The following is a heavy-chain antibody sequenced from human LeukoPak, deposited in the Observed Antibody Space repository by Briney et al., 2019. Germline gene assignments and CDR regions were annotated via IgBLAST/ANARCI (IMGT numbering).Heavy chain of an antibody. V-gene: IGHV4-61*02. J-gene: IGHJ5*02. CDR1: GGSISSGSYY. Sequence: SQTLSLTCTVSGGSISSGSYYWSWIRQPAGKGLEWIGRIYTSGSTNYNPSLKSRVTISVDTSKNQFSLKLSSVTAADTAVYYCARDPGLYCSSTSCYATWFDPWGQGTLVTVSS. CDR3: ARDPGLYCSSTSCYATWFDP. D-gene: IGHD2-2*01. CDR2: IYTSGST.